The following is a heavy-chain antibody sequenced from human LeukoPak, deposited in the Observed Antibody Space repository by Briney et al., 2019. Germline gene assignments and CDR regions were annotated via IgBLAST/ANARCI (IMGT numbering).Heavy chain of an antibody. CDR3: AKDLRGSNYLGGEFDY. J-gene: IGHJ4*02. Sequence: PGGSLRPSCAASGFTFSSYAMSWVRQAPGKGLEWVSAISGSGGSAYYADSVKGRFTISRDNSKNTLYLQMSSLRAEDTAVYYCAKDLRGSNYLGGEFDYWGQGTLVTVSS. D-gene: IGHD4-11*01. CDR1: GFTFSSYA. CDR2: ISGSGGSA. V-gene: IGHV3-23*01.